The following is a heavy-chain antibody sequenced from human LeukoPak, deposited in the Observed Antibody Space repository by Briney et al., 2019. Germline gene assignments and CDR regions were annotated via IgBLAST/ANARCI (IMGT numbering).Heavy chain of an antibody. Sequence: SETLYLTCTVSGGSISSYYWSWIRQPPGKGLEWIGYIYYSGSTNYNPSLKSRVTISVDTSKNQFSLKLSSVTAADTAVYYCARNYYDSSGYHDAFDIWGQGTMVTVSS. CDR1: GGSISSYY. CDR3: ARNYYDSSGYHDAFDI. CDR2: IYYSGST. J-gene: IGHJ3*02. D-gene: IGHD3-22*01. V-gene: IGHV4-59*01.